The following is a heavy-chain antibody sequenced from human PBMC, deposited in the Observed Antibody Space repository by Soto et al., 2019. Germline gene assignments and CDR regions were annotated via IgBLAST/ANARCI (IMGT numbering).Heavy chain of an antibody. D-gene: IGHD1-26*01. V-gene: IGHV4-59*08. J-gene: IGHJ4*02. CDR3: ARLGGSYAVPHFDY. CDR2: IYYSGTT. Sequence: SQTLSHTCTVSGGCITHYYSTWFKQPPGKGLEWMGYIYYSGTTTNYNPSLKSRVTLSVDTSKNQFSLKLSSVTAADTAVYYCARLGGSYAVPHFDYWGQGTLVTVSS. CDR1: GGCITHYY.